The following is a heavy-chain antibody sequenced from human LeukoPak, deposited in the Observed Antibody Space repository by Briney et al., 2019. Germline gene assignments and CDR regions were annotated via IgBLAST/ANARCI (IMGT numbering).Heavy chain of an antibody. CDR1: GGSVSSGSYY. CDR2: IYYSGST. V-gene: IGHV4-61*01. J-gene: IGHJ5*02. CDR3: ARNSAVATSRSWFDP. D-gene: IGHD6-19*01. Sequence: SETLSLTCTVSGGSVSSGSYYWSWIRQPPGKGLEWIGYIYYSGSTNYNPSLKSRVTISVDTSKNQFSPKLTAVTAADTAVYYCARNSAVATSRSWFDPWGQRTLVTVSS.